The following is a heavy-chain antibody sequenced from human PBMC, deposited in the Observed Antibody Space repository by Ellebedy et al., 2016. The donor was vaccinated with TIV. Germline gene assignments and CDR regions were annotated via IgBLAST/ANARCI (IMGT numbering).Heavy chain of an antibody. CDR2: IIPIFGTA. CDR1: GGTFSSYA. J-gene: IGHJ6*02. D-gene: IGHD3-9*01. V-gene: IGHV1-69*13. Sequence: ASVKVSCKASGGTFSSYAISWVRLAPGQGLEWMGGIIPIFGTANYAQKFQGRVTITADESTSAAYMELSSLRSEDTAVYYCARGGVLTGYDYYYGMDVWGQGTTVTVSS. CDR3: ARGGVLTGYDYYYGMDV.